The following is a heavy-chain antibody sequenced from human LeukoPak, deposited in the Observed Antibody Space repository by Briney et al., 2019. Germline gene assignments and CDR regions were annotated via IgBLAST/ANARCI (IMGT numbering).Heavy chain of an antibody. V-gene: IGHV3-23*01. D-gene: IGHD1-26*01. J-gene: IGHJ5*02. Sequence: GGSLRLSCAASGFTFNTFNMSWVRQAPGKGLEWVSAISGSGGSTYYADSVKGRFTISRDTSKNTLYLQMNSLRAEDTAVYYCAKGRYSGSYYNWFDPWGQGTLVTVSS. CDR3: AKGRYSGSYYNWFDP. CDR1: GFTFNTFN. CDR2: ISGSGGST.